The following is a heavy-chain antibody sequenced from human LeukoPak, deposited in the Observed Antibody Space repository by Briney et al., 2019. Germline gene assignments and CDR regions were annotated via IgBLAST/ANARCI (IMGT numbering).Heavy chain of an antibody. V-gene: IGHV4-59*12. Sequence: SETLSLTCTVSGGSISSYYWSWIRQPPGKGLEWIGYIYYSGSTNYNPSLKSRVTILVDTSKSQFSLKLSSVTAADTAVYYCASLDLYNWFDPWGQGTLVTVSS. CDR1: GGSISSYY. D-gene: IGHD3/OR15-3a*01. CDR3: ASLDLYNWFDP. CDR2: IYYSGST. J-gene: IGHJ5*02.